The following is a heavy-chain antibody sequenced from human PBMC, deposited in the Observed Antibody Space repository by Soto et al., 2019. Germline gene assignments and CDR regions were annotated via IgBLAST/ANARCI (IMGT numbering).Heavy chain of an antibody. Sequence: QVQLVQSGAEVKKPGSSVKVSCKASGGTFSSYAISWVRQAPGQGLEWMGGIIPIFGTANYAQKFQGRVTITPHASTSPAYLELSSLSSADTAVYYCARDKAAAGTYDSWGQGTLVTFSS. J-gene: IGHJ5*01. V-gene: IGHV1-69*05. CDR2: IIPIFGTA. D-gene: IGHD6-13*01. CDR1: GGTFSSYA. CDR3: ARDKAAAGTYDS.